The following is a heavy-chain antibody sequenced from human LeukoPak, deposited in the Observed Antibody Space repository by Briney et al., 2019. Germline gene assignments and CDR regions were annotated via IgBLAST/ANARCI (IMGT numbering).Heavy chain of an antibody. D-gene: IGHD3-10*01. CDR2: IYTSGST. J-gene: IGHJ4*02. CDR1: GGSISSYY. V-gene: IGHV4-4*07. Sequence: SETLSLTCTVSGGSISSYYWSWIRQPAGKGLEWIGRIYTSGSTNYNPSLKSRVTMSVDTSKNQFSLKLSSVTAADTAVYYCARDKQSGSYYHYNDYWGQGTLVTVSS. CDR3: ARDKQSGSYYHYNDY.